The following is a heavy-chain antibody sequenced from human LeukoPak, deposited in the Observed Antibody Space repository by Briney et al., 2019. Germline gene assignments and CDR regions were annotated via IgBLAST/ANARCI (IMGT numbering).Heavy chain of an antibody. V-gene: IGHV3-74*03. J-gene: IGHJ4*02. Sequence: GGSLRLSCAASGFTFSSYWMHWVRQGPGKGLVWVSRIKSDGSSTTYADSVKGRFTISRDNAKNTLYLQMNSLRAEDTAVYYCAKWDSGYNYFDYWGQGTLVTVSS. CDR1: GFTFSSYW. D-gene: IGHD5-12*01. CDR2: IKSDGSST. CDR3: AKWDSGYNYFDY.